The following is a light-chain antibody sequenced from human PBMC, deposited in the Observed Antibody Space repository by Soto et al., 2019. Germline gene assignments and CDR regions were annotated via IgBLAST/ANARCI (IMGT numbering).Light chain of an antibody. CDR2: AAS. CDR1: QGIGSW. Sequence: DIQMTQSPSSVSASVGDRVTITCRARQGIGSWLAWYQQKPGKAPKLLISAASSLQSGVPTRFSGSGSGTDFTLTIWSLPPEDFATYFCQQGNSFPLAFGGGTKVEIK. J-gene: IGKJ4*01. V-gene: IGKV1-12*01. CDR3: QQGNSFPLA.